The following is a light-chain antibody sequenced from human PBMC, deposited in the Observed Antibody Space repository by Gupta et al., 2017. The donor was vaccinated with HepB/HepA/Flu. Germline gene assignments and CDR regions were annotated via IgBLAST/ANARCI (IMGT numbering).Light chain of an antibody. J-gene: IGKJ1*01. CDR2: AAS. CDR3: QQSYRTPWT. V-gene: IGKV1-39*01. Sequence: INMTPYPSSLSASVGDRVNITSRASQSISSYLNWYQQKPGKDPKLLIYAASSLQSGVPSRFSCSGSGTDVTLTISSLQPEDFATYYCQQSYRTPWTFGQGTKVEIK. CDR1: QSISSY.